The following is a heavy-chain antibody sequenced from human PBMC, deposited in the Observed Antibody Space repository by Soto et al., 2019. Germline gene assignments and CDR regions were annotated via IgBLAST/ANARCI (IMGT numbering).Heavy chain of an antibody. Sequence: GGSLRLSCASSWFTVSSNYMSWVRQAPGKGLEWVSVIYSGGSTYYADSVKGRFTISRDNSKNTLYLQMNSLRAEDTAVYYCARDLRTVDYDFWSGPYYYYYGMDVWGQGTTVTVSS. CDR2: IYSGGST. V-gene: IGHV3-53*01. J-gene: IGHJ6*02. CDR1: WFTVSSNY. CDR3: ARDLRTVDYDFWSGPYYYYYGMDV. D-gene: IGHD3-3*01.